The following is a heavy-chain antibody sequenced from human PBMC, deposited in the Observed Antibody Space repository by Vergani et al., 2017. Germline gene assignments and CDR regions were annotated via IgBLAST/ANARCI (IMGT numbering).Heavy chain of an antibody. CDR3: ARGLQVFARGVRFDP. J-gene: IGHJ5*02. D-gene: IGHD2-21*01. CDR2: INHSGGT. CDR1: GGSFSGYY. V-gene: IGHV4-34*01. Sequence: QVQLQQWGAGLLKPSETLSLTCAVYGGSFSGYYWSWIRQPPGKGLEWIGEINHSGGTSYNPSLKSRVTISLDTSKNQLSLRLTSVTAADTAVYFCARGLQVFARGVRFDPWGQGTLVTVSS.